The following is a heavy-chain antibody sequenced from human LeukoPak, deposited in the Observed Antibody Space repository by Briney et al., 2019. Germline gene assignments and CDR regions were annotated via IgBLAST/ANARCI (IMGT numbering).Heavy chain of an antibody. J-gene: IGHJ4*02. Sequence: GGSLRLSCAASGFIFGTYSMNWVRQAPGKGLEWVAVISDDGSENYYADSVKGRFTISRDNSKNTLYLQMNSLRAEDTAVHYCARDLGSGYNYFDYWGRGTLVTVSS. D-gene: IGHD3-22*01. CDR2: ISDDGSEN. CDR1: GFIFGTYS. V-gene: IGHV3-30*03. CDR3: ARDLGSGYNYFDY.